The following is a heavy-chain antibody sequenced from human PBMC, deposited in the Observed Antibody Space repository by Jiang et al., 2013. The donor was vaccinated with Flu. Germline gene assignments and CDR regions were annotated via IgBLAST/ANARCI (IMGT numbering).Heavy chain of an antibody. CDR3: ARNTAMVTEDY. J-gene: IGHJ4*02. V-gene: IGHV4-39*01. D-gene: IGHD5-18*01. CDR1: GGSISSSSYY. CDR2: LYYSGST. Sequence: GPGLVKPSETLSLTCTVSGGSISSSSYYWGWIRQPPGKGLEWIGSLYYSGSTYYNPSLKGRVTISVDTSKNQFSLKLSSVTAADTAVYYCARNTAMVTEDYWGQGTLVTVSS.